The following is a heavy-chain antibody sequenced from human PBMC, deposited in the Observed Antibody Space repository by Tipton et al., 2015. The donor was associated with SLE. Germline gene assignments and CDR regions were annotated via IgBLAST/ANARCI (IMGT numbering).Heavy chain of an antibody. J-gene: IGHJ6*03. CDR1: GFTFSDYS. CDR2: ISLSSTTI. D-gene: IGHD1-20*01. CDR3: ARGITGTAYYYYFYMDV. Sequence: SLRLSCAASGFTFSDYSMNWVRQAPGKGLEWVSHISLSSTTIYYTDSVKGRFTVSRDNAKNSMWLQIDSLRAEDTAVYYCARGITGTAYYYYFYMDVWGQGTTVTVSS. V-gene: IGHV3-48*01.